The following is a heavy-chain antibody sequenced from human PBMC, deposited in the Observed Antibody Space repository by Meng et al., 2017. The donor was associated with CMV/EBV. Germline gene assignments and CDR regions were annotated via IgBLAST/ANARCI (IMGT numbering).Heavy chain of an antibody. CDR3: ARVGRTSCYDY. CDR2: IYCSGST. D-gene: IGHD2-2*01. CDR1: GGSISNCDYY. Sequence: VQRQESGAGRVKPSETLSLTCSVSGGSISNCDYYWSWIRQPPGKGLDWIGYIYCSGSTYHTPSLKSRVTISVDTSKNQFSLKLSSVTAADTAVYYCARVGRTSCYDYWGQGTLVTVSS. V-gene: IGHV4-30-4*08. J-gene: IGHJ4*02.